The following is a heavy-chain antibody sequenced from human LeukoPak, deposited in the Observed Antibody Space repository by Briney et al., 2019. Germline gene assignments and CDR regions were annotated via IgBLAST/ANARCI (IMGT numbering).Heavy chain of an antibody. J-gene: IGHJ5*02. CDR1: GGSISSSSYY. Sequence: SETLSLTCTVSGGSISSSSYYWGWIRQPPGKGLEWIGSIYYSGSTYYNPSLKSRVTISVDTSKNQFSLQLNSVTPEDTAVYYCARGLARYSGYDTAWFDPWGQGTLVTVSS. V-gene: IGHV4-39*01. CDR3: ARGLARYSGYDTAWFDP. CDR2: IYYSGST. D-gene: IGHD5-12*01.